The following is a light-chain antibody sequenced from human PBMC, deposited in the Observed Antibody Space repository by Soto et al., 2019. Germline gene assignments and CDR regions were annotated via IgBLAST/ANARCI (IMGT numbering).Light chain of an antibody. J-gene: IGKJ3*01. V-gene: IGKV1-39*01. CDR1: QSINRY. CDR2: AAS. Sequence: DIQMTQSPSSVSASVGDRVTITCRASQSINRYINWYQQKSGKAPKLLINAASSLQSGVPSRFSGSGSGTDFTLTISNLQPEDFATYYCQQTYTTPFTFGPGTKVDIK. CDR3: QQTYTTPFT.